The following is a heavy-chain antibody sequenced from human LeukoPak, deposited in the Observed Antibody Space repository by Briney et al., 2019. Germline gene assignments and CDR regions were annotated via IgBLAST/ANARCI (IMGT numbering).Heavy chain of an antibody. CDR1: GGSISSYY. V-gene: IGHV4-59*08. CDR3: ARQKTARPPRYFDL. J-gene: IGHJ2*01. D-gene: IGHD6-6*01. CDR2: IYYSGST. Sequence: SETLSLTCTVSGGSISSYYWSWIRQPPGKGLEWIGYIYYSGSTNYNPSLKSRVTISVDTSKNQFSLKLSSVTAADTAVYYCARQKTARPPRYFDLWGRGTLVTVSS.